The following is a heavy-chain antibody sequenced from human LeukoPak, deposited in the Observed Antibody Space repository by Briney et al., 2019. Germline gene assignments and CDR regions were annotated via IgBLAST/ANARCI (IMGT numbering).Heavy chain of an antibody. Sequence: PGGSLRLSCAASGFTFSSYAMHWVRQAPGKGLEWVAVISYDGSNKYYADSVKGRFTISRDNSKNTLYLQMNSLRAEDTAVYYCARLRITMVRGVIEDGDYWGQGTLVTVSS. CDR3: ARLRITMVRGVIEDGDY. CDR1: GFTFSSYA. J-gene: IGHJ4*02. D-gene: IGHD3-10*01. V-gene: IGHV3-30*04. CDR2: ISYDGSNK.